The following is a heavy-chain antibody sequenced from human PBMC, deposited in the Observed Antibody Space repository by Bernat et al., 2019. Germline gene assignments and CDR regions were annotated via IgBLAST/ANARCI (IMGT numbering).Heavy chain of an antibody. J-gene: IGHJ4*02. CDR1: GGSISSSSYY. D-gene: IGHD6-13*01. Sequence: QLQLQESGPGLVKPSETLSLTCTVSGGSISSSSYYWGWIRQPPGKGLEWIGSIYYSGSTYYNPSLKSRVTISVDTSKNQFSLKLSSVIAADTAVYYCARHDYSRLVDYWGQGTLVTVSS. CDR3: ARHDYSRLVDY. CDR2: IYYSGST. V-gene: IGHV4-39*01.